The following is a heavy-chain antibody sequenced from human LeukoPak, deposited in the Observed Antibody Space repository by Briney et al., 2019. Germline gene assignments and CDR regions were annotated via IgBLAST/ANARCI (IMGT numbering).Heavy chain of an antibody. Sequence: GGSLRLSCAASGFTFSSYEMNWVRQAPGKGLEWVSYISSSGSTIYYADSVKGRFTISRDNAKNSLYLQMNSLRAENTAVYYCARELQYYYDSSGYHDYWGQGTLVTVSS. D-gene: IGHD3-22*01. J-gene: IGHJ4*02. V-gene: IGHV3-48*03. CDR2: ISSSGSTI. CDR1: GFTFSSYE. CDR3: ARELQYYYDSSGYHDY.